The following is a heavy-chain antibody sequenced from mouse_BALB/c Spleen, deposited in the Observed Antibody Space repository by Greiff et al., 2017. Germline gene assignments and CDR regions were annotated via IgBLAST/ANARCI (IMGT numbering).Heavy chain of an antibody. D-gene: IGHD1-2*01. CDR1: GYSITSDYA. Sequence: EVQGVESGPGLVKPSQSLSLTCTVTGYSITSDYAWTWIRQFPGNKLEWMGYISYSGSTSYNPSLKSRISITRDTSKNQFFLQLNSVTTEDTATYYCARDYGYGLYYFDYWGQGTTLTVSS. V-gene: IGHV3-2*02. CDR3: ARDYGYGLYYFDY. CDR2: ISYSGST. J-gene: IGHJ2*01.